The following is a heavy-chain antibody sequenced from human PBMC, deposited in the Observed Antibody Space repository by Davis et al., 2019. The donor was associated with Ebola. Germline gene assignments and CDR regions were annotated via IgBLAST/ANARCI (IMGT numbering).Heavy chain of an antibody. V-gene: IGHV3-73*01. CDR1: GFTFSGSA. CDR2: IRSKANSYAT. CDR3: SSSGGNFDY. J-gene: IGHJ4*02. Sequence: PSETLSLTCAASGFTFSGSAMHWVRQASGKGLEWVGRIRSKANSYATAYAASVKGRFTISRDDSKNTAYLQMNSLKTEDTAVYYCSSSGGNFDYWGQGTLVTVSS. D-gene: IGHD6-6*01.